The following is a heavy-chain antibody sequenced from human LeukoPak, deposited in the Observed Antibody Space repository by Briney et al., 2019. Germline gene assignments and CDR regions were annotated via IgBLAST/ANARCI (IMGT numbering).Heavy chain of an antibody. V-gene: IGHV1-58*02. CDR2: IVVGSGNT. D-gene: IGHD5-12*01. Sequence: SVKVSCKASGFTFTSSAMQWVRQARGQRLEWIGWIVVGSGNTNYAQKFQERVTITRDMSTSAAYMELSSLRAEDTAVYYCARDSVEWLRDIVTPDMDVWGKGTTVTVSS. CDR3: ARDSVEWLRDIVTPDMDV. J-gene: IGHJ6*03. CDR1: GFTFTSSA.